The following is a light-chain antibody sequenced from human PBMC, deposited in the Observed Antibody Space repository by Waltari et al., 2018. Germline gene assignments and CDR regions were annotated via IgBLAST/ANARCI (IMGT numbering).Light chain of an antibody. CDR2: GAS. CDR3: QQYNNWPWT. CDR1: QSVSSN. Sequence: EIVMTQSVATLSVSPGDRATLSCRASQSVSSNLAWYQQKPGQAPRLLIYGASTRATGTPDSFTGSGSGTEFTLTIGSLQSADFAVYYCQQYNNWPWTFGQGTKVEIK. J-gene: IGKJ1*01. V-gene: IGKV3-15*01.